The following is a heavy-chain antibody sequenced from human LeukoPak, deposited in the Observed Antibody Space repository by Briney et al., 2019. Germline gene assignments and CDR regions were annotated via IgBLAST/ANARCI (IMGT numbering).Heavy chain of an antibody. J-gene: IGHJ4*02. CDR1: GFTFISYW. Sequence: PGWSLSLSGAASGFTFISYWLHWAPQAPGKGLGGVSRINSDGSSTSYADSVKGRFTISRDNAKNTLYLQMNSLRAEDTAVYYCASALSDWGRGTLVTVSS. V-gene: IGHV3-74*01. CDR2: INSDGSST. CDR3: ASALSD. D-gene: IGHD3-16*02.